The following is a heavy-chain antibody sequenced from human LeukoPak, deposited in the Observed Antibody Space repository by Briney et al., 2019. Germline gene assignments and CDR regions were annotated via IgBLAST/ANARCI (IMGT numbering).Heavy chain of an antibody. V-gene: IGHV3-9*01. CDR3: ARGRVVVDTAMVTGVSH. Sequence: PGGSLRLSCAASGFTFDDYAMYWVRQAPGKGLEWVSSISWNSGSIGYADSVKGRFTISRDNAKNSLYLQMNSLRAEDTAVYYCARGRVVVDTAMVTGVSHWGQGTLVTVSS. D-gene: IGHD5-18*01. CDR1: GFTFDDYA. CDR2: ISWNSGSI. J-gene: IGHJ4*02.